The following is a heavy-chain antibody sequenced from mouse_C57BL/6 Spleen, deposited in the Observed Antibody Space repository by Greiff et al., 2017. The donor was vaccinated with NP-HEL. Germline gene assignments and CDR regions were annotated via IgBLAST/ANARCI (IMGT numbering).Heavy chain of an antibody. CDR3: TTSRYYGSSYAMDY. J-gene: IGHJ4*01. V-gene: IGHV1-15*01. CDR1: GYTFTDYE. D-gene: IGHD1-1*01. Sequence: QVQLQQSGAELVRPGASVTLSCKASGYTFTDYEMHWVKQTPVHGLEWIGAIDPETGGTAYNQKFKGKAILTADKSSSTAYMELRSLTSEDSAVYYCTTSRYYGSSYAMDYWGQGTSVTVSS. CDR2: IDPETGGT.